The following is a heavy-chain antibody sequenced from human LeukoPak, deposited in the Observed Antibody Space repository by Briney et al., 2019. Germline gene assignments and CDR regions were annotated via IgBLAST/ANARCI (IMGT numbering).Heavy chain of an antibody. Sequence: SETLSLTCTVSGGSISSYYWSWIRQPPGKGLEWIGYIYYSGSTNYNPSLKSRVTISVDTSKNRFSLKLSSVTAADTAVYYCASGLVGYCSGGSCYSNDYWGQGTLVTVSS. J-gene: IGHJ4*02. CDR1: GGSISSYY. CDR3: ASGLVGYCSGGSCYSNDY. V-gene: IGHV4-59*08. D-gene: IGHD2-15*01. CDR2: IYYSGST.